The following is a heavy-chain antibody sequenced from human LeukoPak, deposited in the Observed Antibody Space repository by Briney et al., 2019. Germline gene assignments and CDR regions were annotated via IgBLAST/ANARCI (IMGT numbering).Heavy chain of an antibody. Sequence: PGGSLRLSCAASGFTFSSYAMSWVRQAPGKGLERVANIKQDGSAKYYVDSVKGRFSIARDNAENSLFLQMNSLRAEDTAVYYCARQSGTYSYGMDVWGQGTTVTVFS. CDR2: IKQDGSAK. D-gene: IGHD1-26*01. CDR1: GFTFSSYA. J-gene: IGHJ6*02. V-gene: IGHV3-7*01. CDR3: ARQSGTYSYGMDV.